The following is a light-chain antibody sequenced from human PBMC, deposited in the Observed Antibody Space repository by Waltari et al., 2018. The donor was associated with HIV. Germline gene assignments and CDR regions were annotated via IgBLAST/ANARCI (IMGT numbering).Light chain of an antibody. CDR3: SSYVGSSTSWL. CDR1: SDDVGYYNY. J-gene: IGLJ3*02. CDR2: DVT. V-gene: IGLV2-14*03. Sequence: QSALTQPASVSGSPGQSIVISCTGTSDDVGYYNYVSWYQQHPGKVPKLVIYDVTSRPSVVSNRFSGSKSGNTASLTFSGLRADDEADYYCSSYVGSSTSWLFGVWTKLTV.